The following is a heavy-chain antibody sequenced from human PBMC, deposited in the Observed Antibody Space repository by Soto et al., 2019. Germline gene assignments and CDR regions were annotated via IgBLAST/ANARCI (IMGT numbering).Heavy chain of an antibody. CDR3: TTDPILWFGDLSSHY. Sequence: GGSLRLSCAASGFTFSNAWMSWVRQAPGKGLEWVGRIKSKTDGGTTDYAAPVKGRFTISRDDSKNTLYLQMNSLKTEDTAVYYCTTDPILWFGDLSSHYWGQGTLVTVSS. CDR1: GFTFSNAW. CDR2: IKSKTDGGTT. J-gene: IGHJ4*02. V-gene: IGHV3-15*01. D-gene: IGHD3-10*01.